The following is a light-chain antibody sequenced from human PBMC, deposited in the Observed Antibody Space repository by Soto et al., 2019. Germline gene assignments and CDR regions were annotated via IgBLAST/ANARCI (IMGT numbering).Light chain of an antibody. V-gene: IGKV3-20*01. J-gene: IGKJ4*01. Sequence: EIVLTQSPGTLSLSPGERATLSCRASQSVSSSYLAWYQQKHGQAPRLLIYGASSRATGIPDRFSGSGSGTDFTLTISRLEPEDCAVYYCQQYGSSLLTFGGGTKVEIK. CDR1: QSVSSSY. CDR2: GAS. CDR3: QQYGSSLLT.